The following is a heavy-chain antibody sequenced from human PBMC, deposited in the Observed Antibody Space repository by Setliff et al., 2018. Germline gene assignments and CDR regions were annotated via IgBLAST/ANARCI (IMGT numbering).Heavy chain of an antibody. CDR2: IYHDGND. CDR1: GVSINSLNW. J-gene: IGHJ4*02. Sequence: SETLSLTCAVSGVSINSLNWWTWVRQSPGKGLEWIGEIYHDGNDKFYPSVHYSPSLESRVTISIDKSNNQFSLKMTSMTAADTAVYYCAKGGGRYHSDSWGQGILVTVSS. CDR3: AKGGGRYHSDS. D-gene: IGHD1-1*01. V-gene: IGHV4-4*02.